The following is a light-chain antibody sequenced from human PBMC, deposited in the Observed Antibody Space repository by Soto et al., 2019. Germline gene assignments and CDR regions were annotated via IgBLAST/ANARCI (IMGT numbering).Light chain of an antibody. CDR2: TNN. J-gene: IGLJ3*02. Sequence: QSVLTQPPSASGTPGQRVTISCSGSSSNIGSNSVNWYQQLPGTAPRLLIFTNNQRPSGVPDRFSGSKSATSGSLAISGLRSDDEADYYCAAWDDSLNGWVFGGGTKLTVL. V-gene: IGLV1-44*01. CDR3: AAWDDSLNGWV. CDR1: SSNIGSNS.